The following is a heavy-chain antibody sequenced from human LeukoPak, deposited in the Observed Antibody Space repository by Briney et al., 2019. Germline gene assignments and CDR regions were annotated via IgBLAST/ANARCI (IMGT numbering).Heavy chain of an antibody. CDR1: GFTFSNYW. CDR2: INSDGNRT. CDR3: ARGTVADRQRAPPKEWFGP. J-gene: IGHJ5*02. D-gene: IGHD6-6*01. V-gene: IGHV3-74*01. Sequence: GGSLRLSCAASGFTFSNYWMHWVRQAPGKGLVWVSRINSDGNRTNYADFVKGRFTISRDNAKNTLYVQINRLRAEDTAVYYCARGTVADRQRAPPKEWFGPWGQGTLVTVSS.